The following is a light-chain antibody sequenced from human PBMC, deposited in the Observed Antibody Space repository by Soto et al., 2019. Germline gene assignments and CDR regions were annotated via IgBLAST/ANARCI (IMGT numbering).Light chain of an antibody. Sequence: QSVLTQPPSVSGAPGQRVTISCTGSSSNIGAGFDAHWYQQLPGTAPKLLIYNYNNRPSGVPDRFSGSRSGTSXSXAIXGXXXXXXXXYYCQSYDTSLSASIFGGGTKLTVL. V-gene: IGLV1-40*01. CDR3: QSYDTSLSASI. CDR1: SSNIGAGFD. J-gene: IGLJ2*01. CDR2: NYN.